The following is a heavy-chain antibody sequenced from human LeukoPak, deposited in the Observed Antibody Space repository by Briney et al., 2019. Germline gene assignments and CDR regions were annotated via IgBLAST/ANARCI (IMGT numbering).Heavy chain of an antibody. V-gene: IGHV4-34*01. D-gene: IGHD6-6*01. J-gene: IGHJ6*03. CDR3: ARLPRGGQLAPNMDV. CDR2: INHSGST. CDR1: GGSFSGYY. Sequence: SETLSLTCAVYGGSFSGYYWSWIRQPPGKGLEWIGEINHSGSTNYNPSLKSRVTISVDTSKNQFSLKLSSVTAADTAVYYCARLPRGGQLAPNMDVWGKGTTVTVSS.